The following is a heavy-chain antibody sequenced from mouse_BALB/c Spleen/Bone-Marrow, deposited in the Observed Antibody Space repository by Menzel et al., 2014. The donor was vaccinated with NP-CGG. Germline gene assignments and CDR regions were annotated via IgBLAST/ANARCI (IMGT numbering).Heavy chain of an antibody. CDR1: GFNIKDTY. V-gene: IGHV14-3*02. J-gene: IGHJ3*01. CDR2: IDPANGNT. CDR3: ASYYYGSSRFAY. Sequence: DVQLQESGAELVKPGASVKLSCTASGFNIKDTYMHWVKQRPEQGLEWIGRIDPANGNTKYDPKFQGKATITADTSSNTAYLQLSSPTSEDTAVYYCASYYYGSSRFAYWGQGTLVTVSA. D-gene: IGHD1-1*01.